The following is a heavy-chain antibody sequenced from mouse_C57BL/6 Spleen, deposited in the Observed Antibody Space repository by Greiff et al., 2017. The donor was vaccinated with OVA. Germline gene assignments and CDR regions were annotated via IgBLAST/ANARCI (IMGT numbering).Heavy chain of an antibody. Sequence: QVQLKESGPGILQSSQTLSLTCSFSGFSLSTSGMGVSWIRQPSGKGLEWLAHIYWDDDKRYNPSLKSRLTISKDTSRNQVFLKITSVDTADTATYYCARRATVFTTGVGGYFDVWGTGTTVTVSS. CDR1: GFSLSTSGMG. V-gene: IGHV8-12*01. D-gene: IGHD1-1*01. CDR3: ARRATVFTTGVGGYFDV. J-gene: IGHJ1*03. CDR2: IYWDDDK.